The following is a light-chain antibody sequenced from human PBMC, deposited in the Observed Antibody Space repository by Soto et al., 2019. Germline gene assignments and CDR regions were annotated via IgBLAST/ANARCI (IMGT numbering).Light chain of an antibody. CDR3: QTWGSGIVV. Sequence: QLVLTQSPSASASLGASVKLTCTLSSGQSNYAIAWHQQQSEKGPRYLMKLNSDGSHSKGDGIPDRFSGSSSGAERYLTISSLQSEDEADYYCQTWGSGIVVFGGATQLTVL. J-gene: IGLJ2*01. V-gene: IGLV4-69*01. CDR2: LNSDGSH. CDR1: SGQSNYA.